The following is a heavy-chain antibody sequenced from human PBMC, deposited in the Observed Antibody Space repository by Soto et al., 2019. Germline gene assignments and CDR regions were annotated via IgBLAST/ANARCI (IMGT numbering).Heavy chain of an antibody. CDR1: GGSISSYY. Sequence: SETLSLTCTVSGGSISSYYWSWIRQPPGKGLEWIGYIYYSGSTNYNPSLKSRVTISVDTSKNQFSLKLSSVTAADTAVYYCTSGGGEYWSYWFDPWGQGTLVTVSS. CDR2: IYYSGST. CDR3: TSGGGEYWSYWFDP. J-gene: IGHJ5*02. D-gene: IGHD2-21*01. V-gene: IGHV4-59*01.